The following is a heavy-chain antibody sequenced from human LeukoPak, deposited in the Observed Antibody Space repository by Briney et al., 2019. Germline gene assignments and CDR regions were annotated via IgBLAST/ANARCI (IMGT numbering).Heavy chain of an antibody. J-gene: IGHJ5*02. V-gene: IGHV4-59*08. Sequence: SETLSLTCTVSGGSISSYYWSWIRQPPGKGLEWVGYIYYSGSTIYNPSLKSRVTISVDTSKNQFSLKLSSVTAADTAVYYCARGGMVRGVINWFDPWGQGTLVTVSS. CDR2: IYYSGST. CDR3: ARGGMVRGVINWFDP. D-gene: IGHD3-10*01. CDR1: GGSISSYY.